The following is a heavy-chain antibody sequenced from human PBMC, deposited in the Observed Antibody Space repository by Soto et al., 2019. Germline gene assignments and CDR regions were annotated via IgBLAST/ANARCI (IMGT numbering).Heavy chain of an antibody. CDR1: GFTFRTYW. CDR2: INLDGSEK. J-gene: IGHJ6*02. V-gene: IGHV3-7*05. D-gene: IGHD5-18*01. Sequence: EVQLVESGGGLVQPGGSLRLSCAASGFTFRTYWLSWVRQVPGKGLVWVANINLDGSEKNYVDSVKGRFTISRDNARNSLYLQMSSLRAEDTALYYCARDGRTSWYSYDYHGMDVWGQGTTVTVSS. CDR3: ARDGRTSWYSYDYHGMDV.